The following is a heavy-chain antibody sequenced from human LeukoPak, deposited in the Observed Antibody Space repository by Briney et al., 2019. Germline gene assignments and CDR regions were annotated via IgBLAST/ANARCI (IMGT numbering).Heavy chain of an antibody. V-gene: IGHV5-51*01. Sequence: GESLKISCKGSGYSFTSYWIGWVRQMPGKGLEWMGIIYPGDSDTRYSPSFQGQVTISADKSISTAYLQWSSLKASDTAMYYCARQGGYYDSSGYPTPTDYWGQGTLVTVSS. D-gene: IGHD3-22*01. J-gene: IGHJ4*02. CDR1: GYSFTSYW. CDR3: ARQGGYYDSSGYPTPTDY. CDR2: IYPGDSDT.